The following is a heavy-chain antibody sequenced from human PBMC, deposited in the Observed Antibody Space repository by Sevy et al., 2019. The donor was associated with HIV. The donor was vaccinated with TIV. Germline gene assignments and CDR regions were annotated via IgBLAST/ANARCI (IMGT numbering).Heavy chain of an antibody. Sequence: GGSLRLSCAVSGFTFSSYGMHWVRQAPGKGLEWVAVISYDGSNKYYADSVKRRFTISRDNSKNTLYLQMNSLRAEDTAVYYCHSGYDSDASDIWGQGTMVTVSS. CDR3: HSGYDSDASDI. CDR1: GFTFSSYG. J-gene: IGHJ3*02. V-gene: IGHV3-30*03. CDR2: ISYDGSNK. D-gene: IGHD5-12*01.